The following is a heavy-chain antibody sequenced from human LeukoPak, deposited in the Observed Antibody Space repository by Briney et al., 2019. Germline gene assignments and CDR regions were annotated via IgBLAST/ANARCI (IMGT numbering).Heavy chain of an antibody. CDR2: INHSGST. CDR3: ARRAAAGTSYYYYYMDV. J-gene: IGHJ6*03. Sequence: SETLSLTCAVYGGSFSGYYWSWIRQPPGKGLEWIGEINHSGSTNYNPPLKSRVTISVDTSKNQFSLKLSSVTAADTAVYYCARRAAAGTSYYYYYMDVWGKGTTVTVSS. D-gene: IGHD6-13*01. V-gene: IGHV4-34*01. CDR1: GGSFSGYY.